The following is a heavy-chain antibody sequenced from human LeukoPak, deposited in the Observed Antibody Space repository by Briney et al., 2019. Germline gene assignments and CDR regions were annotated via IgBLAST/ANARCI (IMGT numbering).Heavy chain of an antibody. CDR3: ATIAAARLKPYYYYYYYMDV. J-gene: IGHJ6*03. V-gene: IGHV4-34*01. D-gene: IGHD6-13*01. CDR1: GGSVSGDY. CDR2: INHSGST. Sequence: SETLSLTCAVYGGSVSGDYWSWIRQPQGKGLEWIGEINHSGSTNYNPSLKSRVTISVDTSKNQFSLKLSSVTAADTAVYYCATIAAARLKPYYYYYYYMDVWGKGTTVTVSS.